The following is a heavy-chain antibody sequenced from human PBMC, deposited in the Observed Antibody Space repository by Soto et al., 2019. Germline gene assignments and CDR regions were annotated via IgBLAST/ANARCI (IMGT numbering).Heavy chain of an antibody. CDR3: AREPEMDIVVAPGDIAFDF. J-gene: IGHJ3*01. CDR1: GDSVSSNSAA. Sequence: PSQTLSLTCAISGDSVSSNSAAWNWIRQSPSRGLEWLGRTYYRSKWYNDYAVSVKSRITINPDTSKNQFSLQLNSVTPEDTAVYYCAREPEMDIVVAPGDIAFDFWGQGTMVNVSS. CDR2: TYYRSKWYN. V-gene: IGHV6-1*01. D-gene: IGHD2-2*03.